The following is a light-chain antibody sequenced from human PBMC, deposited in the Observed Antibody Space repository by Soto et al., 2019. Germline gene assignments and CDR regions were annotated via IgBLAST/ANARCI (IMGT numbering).Light chain of an antibody. CDR2: EGA. CDR1: SRDVGSSDL. V-gene: IGLV2-14*02. J-gene: IGLJ1*01. Sequence: QSALTQPASVSGSPGQSITISCTGTSRDVGSSDLVSWYQQHPGKAPKLIIYEGAKRPSGVSDRFSGSKSGTTASLTISGLQAEDEAEYYCSSYTNINTRACVFGTGTKLTVL. CDR3: SSYTNINTRACV.